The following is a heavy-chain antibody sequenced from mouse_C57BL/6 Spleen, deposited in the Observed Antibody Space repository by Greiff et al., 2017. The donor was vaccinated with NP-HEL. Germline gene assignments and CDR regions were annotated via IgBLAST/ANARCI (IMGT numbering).Heavy chain of an antibody. V-gene: IGHV1-42*01. CDR1: GYSFTGYY. D-gene: IGHD2-5*01. CDR3: ARRIYYSTYYAMDY. J-gene: IGHJ4*01. CDR2: INPSTGGT. Sequence: EVQLQQSGPELVKPGASVKISCKASGYSFTGYYMNWVKQSPEKSLEWIGEINPSTGGTTYNQKFKAKATLTVDKSSSTAYMQLKSLTSEDSAVYYCARRIYYSTYYAMDYWGQGTSVTVSS.